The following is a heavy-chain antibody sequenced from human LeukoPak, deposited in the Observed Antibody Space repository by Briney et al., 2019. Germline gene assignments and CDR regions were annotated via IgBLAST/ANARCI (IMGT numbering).Heavy chain of an antibody. D-gene: IGHD6-13*01. J-gene: IGHJ4*02. Sequence: PGGSLRLSCVASGFTFSTYGMHWVRQAPGKGLEWVAVIWYDGSIKDYADSVKGRFTISRDNSKNTMYLQMNSLRAEDTAVYYCARGQQLVKTDWGQGTLVTVSS. CDR1: GFTFSTYG. V-gene: IGHV3-33*01. CDR3: ARGQQLVKTD. CDR2: IWYDGSIK.